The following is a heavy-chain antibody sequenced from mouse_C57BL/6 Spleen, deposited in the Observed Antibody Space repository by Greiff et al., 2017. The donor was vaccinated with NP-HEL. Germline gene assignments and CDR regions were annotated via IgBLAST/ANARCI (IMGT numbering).Heavy chain of an antibody. V-gene: IGHV1-39*01. CDR3: ARGGYYYGLFDY. CDR2: INPNYGTT. CDR1: GYSFTDYN. J-gene: IGHJ2*01. Sequence: VQLKESGPELVKPGASVKISCKASGYSFTDYNMNWVKQSNGKSLEWIGVINPNYGTTSYNQKFKGKATLTVDQSSSTAYMQLSSLTSEDSAVYFCARGGYYYGLFDYWGQGTTLTVSS. D-gene: IGHD1-1*01.